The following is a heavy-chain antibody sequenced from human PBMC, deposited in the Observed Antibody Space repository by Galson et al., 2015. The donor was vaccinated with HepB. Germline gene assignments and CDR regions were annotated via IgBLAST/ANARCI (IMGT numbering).Heavy chain of an antibody. CDR1: GLTFGSYN. D-gene: IGHD3-3*01. CDR2: ISATSSTI. V-gene: IGHV3-48*01. J-gene: IGHJ5*02. Sequence: SLRLSCAASGLTFGSYNMNWVRQAPGKGLECISYISATSSTIFYADSVXGRFTVSRDNAKNSLYLEMNGLRAEDTAVYYCARDGAAIFGVGSWFDPWGQGTLVTVTS. CDR3: ARDGAAIFGVGSWFDP.